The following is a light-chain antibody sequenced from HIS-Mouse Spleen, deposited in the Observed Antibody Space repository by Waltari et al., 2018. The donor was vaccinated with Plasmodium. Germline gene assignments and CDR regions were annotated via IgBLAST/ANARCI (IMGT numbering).Light chain of an antibody. CDR1: SSDVGGYNY. V-gene: IGLV2-11*01. Sequence: QSALNQPRSVSGSPGQSVTISCTGTSSDVGGYNYVSWYQQHPGKAPKPMFYDVSKRPAGVPDRLSGSTSGNTASLTISGLQAEDEADYYCCSYAGSYTWVFGGGTKLTVL. J-gene: IGLJ3*02. CDR3: CSYAGSYTWV. CDR2: DVS.